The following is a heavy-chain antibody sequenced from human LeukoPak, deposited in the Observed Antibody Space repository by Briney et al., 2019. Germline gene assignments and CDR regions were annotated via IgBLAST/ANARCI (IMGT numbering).Heavy chain of an antibody. Sequence: PGGSLRLSCVVSTFTKAWMNWVRQAPGKGLEWVGRVKNRGDGRTTDYAAPVKGRFIISRDDSEKTVYLQMDSLKTEDTAVYFCTTEYFGGFEYWGQGTLVTVSS. CDR3: TTEYFGGFEY. CDR1: TFTKAW. D-gene: IGHD3-16*01. CDR2: VKNRGDGRTT. V-gene: IGHV3-15*07. J-gene: IGHJ4*02.